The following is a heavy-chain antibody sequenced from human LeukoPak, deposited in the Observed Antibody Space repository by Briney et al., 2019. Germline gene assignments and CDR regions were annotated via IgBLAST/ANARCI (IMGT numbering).Heavy chain of an antibody. CDR3: ARGSGNWNRYNWFDP. CDR2: TYYRSKWYN. J-gene: IGHJ5*02. V-gene: IGHV6-1*01. D-gene: IGHD1/OR15-1a*01. Sequence: SQTLTLTCAISGDSVCSNSTTWNWNRQSPSIGLEWLIRTYYRSKWYNDYAVSVKSRITINPATSKNQFSLQLNSVTPEDTAVYYCARGSGNWNRYNWFDPWGQGTLVTVSS. CDR1: GDSVCSNSTT.